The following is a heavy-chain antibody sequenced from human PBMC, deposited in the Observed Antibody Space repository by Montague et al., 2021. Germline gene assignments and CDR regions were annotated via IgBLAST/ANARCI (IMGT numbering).Heavy chain of an antibody. CDR2: VRHIGST. CDR3: ASDRGPFDY. J-gene: IGHJ4*02. Sequence: SETRSLTCGVYGGSLREYYWTLIRPSPEKGLEWIGEVRHIGSTNYHPSLKSRVTMSVDKSKNQFSLKLRSVTAADTAVYYCASDRGPFDYWGQGTVVTPSS. D-gene: IGHD3-10*01. V-gene: IGHV4-34*01. CDR1: GGSLREYY.